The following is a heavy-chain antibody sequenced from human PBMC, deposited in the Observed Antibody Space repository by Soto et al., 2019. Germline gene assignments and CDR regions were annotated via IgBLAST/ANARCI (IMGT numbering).Heavy chain of an antibody. CDR2: ISGSGGST. Sequence: GGALSLSCAASGFTFSSYAMSWVRQAPGKGAEWVSAISGSGGSTYYAASVKGRFTISRDNSKNTLYLQMNSLRAEDTAVYYCAKDGNPIPYLTGYYRLGWFDPWGQGTLVTVSS. CDR3: AKDGNPIPYLTGYYRLGWFDP. J-gene: IGHJ5*02. D-gene: IGHD3-9*01. V-gene: IGHV3-23*01. CDR1: GFTFSSYA.